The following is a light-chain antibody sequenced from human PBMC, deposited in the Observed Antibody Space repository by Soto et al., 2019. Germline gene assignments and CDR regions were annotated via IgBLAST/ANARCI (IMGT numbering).Light chain of an antibody. J-gene: IGKJ2*01. CDR3: QQYDTSIWAYT. CDR2: GAS. V-gene: IGKV3-20*01. Sequence: EVVLTQSPVTLSLSPGERATLPCRASQSVSSSYLAWYQQKPGQAPRLLIYGASSRATGIPDRFSGSGSGTDFTLTISRLEPEDFAVYYCQQYDTSIWAYTFGQGTKLEIK. CDR1: QSVSSSY.